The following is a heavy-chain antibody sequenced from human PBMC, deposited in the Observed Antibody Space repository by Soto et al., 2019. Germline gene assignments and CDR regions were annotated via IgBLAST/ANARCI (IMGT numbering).Heavy chain of an antibody. V-gene: IGHV4-39*01. CDR2: IYYSGST. D-gene: IGHD6-19*01. CDR3: ARLLNSGWYAFDI. Sequence: SETLSLTCTVSGGSISSSSYYWGWIRQPPGKGLEWIGSIYYSGSTYYNPSLKSRVTISVDTSKNQFSLKLSSVTAADTAVYYCARLLNSGWYAFDIWGQGTMVTVSS. J-gene: IGHJ3*02. CDR1: GGSISSSSYY.